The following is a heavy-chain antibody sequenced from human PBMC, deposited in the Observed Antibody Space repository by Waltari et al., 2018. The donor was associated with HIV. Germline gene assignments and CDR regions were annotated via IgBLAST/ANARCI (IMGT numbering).Heavy chain of an antibody. J-gene: IGHJ4*02. D-gene: IGHD6-13*01. Sequence: EVRLVESGGGLVQPGGSLRPSCAASGFTFWSSWMTWVRQAPGKGLGWVANIKEDGSEIHYVDSVKGRFTISRDNAKNSLYLQMNSLRAEDTAVYYCARRQQLTDWGQGTLVTVSS. CDR2: IKEDGSEI. CDR1: GFTFWSSW. CDR3: ARRQQLTD. V-gene: IGHV3-7*01.